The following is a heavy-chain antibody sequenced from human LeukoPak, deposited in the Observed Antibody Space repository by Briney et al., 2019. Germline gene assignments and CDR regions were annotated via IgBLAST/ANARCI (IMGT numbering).Heavy chain of an antibody. CDR1: GFTFSSYA. Sequence: GGSLRLSCAASGFTFSSYAMSWVRQAPGKGLEGVSAISGSGGSTYYADSVKGRFTISRDNSKNTLYLQMNSLRAEDTAVYYCARETPRRGETRDGYRWGQGTVVTVSS. V-gene: IGHV3-23*01. CDR2: ISGSGGST. D-gene: IGHD5-24*01. CDR3: ARETPRRGETRDGYR. J-gene: IGHJ4*02.